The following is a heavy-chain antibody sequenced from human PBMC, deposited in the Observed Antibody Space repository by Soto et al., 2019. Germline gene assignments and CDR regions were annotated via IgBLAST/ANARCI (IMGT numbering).Heavy chain of an antibody. V-gene: IGHV3-49*03. D-gene: IGHD3-3*01. CDR3: TRAPAPTYYDFWSGYYLFGWFDP. Sequence: QLGGSLRLSCTASGFTFGDYAMSWFRQAPGKGLEWVGFIRSKAYGGTTEYAASVKGRFTISRDDSKSIAYLQMNSLKTEDTAVYYCTRAPAPTYYDFWSGYYLFGWFDPWGQGTLVTVSS. CDR2: IRSKAYGGTT. J-gene: IGHJ5*02. CDR1: GFTFGDYA.